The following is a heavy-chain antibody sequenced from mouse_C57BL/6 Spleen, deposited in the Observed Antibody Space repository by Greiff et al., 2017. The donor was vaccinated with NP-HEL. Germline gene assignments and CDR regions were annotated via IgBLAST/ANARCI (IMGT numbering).Heavy chain of an antibody. V-gene: IGHV1-52*01. D-gene: IGHD1-1*01. J-gene: IGHJ2*01. CDR2: IDPSDSET. Sequence: VQLQQPGAELVRPGSSVKLSCKASGYTFTSYWMHWVKQRPIQGLEWIGNIDPSDSETPYNQKFKDKATLTVDKSSITAYMQRSSLTSEDSAVYYCARYSSYGDYWGQGTTLTVSS. CDR1: GYTFTSYW. CDR3: ARYSSYGDY.